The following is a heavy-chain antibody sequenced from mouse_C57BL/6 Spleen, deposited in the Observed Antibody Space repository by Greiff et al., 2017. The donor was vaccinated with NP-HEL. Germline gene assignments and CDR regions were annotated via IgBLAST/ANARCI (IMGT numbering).Heavy chain of an antibody. CDR3: ARPYYSNRGPMDY. J-gene: IGHJ4*01. CDR2: ISSGSSTI. CDR1: GFTFSDYG. D-gene: IGHD2-5*01. V-gene: IGHV5-17*01. Sequence: EVNVVESGGGLVKPGGSLKLSCAASGFTFSDYGMHWVRQAPEKGLEWVAYISSGSSTIYYADTVKGRFTISRDNDKNNLCLQMTSLRSEDTAMYYWARPYYSNRGPMDYWGQGTAVTVSS.